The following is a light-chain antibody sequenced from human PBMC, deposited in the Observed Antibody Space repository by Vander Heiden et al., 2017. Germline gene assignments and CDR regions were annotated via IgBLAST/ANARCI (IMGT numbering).Light chain of an antibody. CDR2: GAS. Sequence: EIVLTQSPGSLSLSPGERATLSCRASQSFTRTYLAWYQQKPSQAPRLLIYGASTRATGIPERFSGSCSGTDFTLTSNRLEAEDSAVYYCQQYGSSFDTFGQGTKLDIK. CDR1: QSFTRTY. CDR3: QQYGSSFDT. V-gene: IGKV3-20*01. J-gene: IGKJ2*01.